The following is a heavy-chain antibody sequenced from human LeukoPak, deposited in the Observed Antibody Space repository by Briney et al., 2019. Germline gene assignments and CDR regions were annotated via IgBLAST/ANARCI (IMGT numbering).Heavy chain of an antibody. J-gene: IGHJ4*02. D-gene: IGHD3-22*01. CDR3: AREAGPDYYDSSGYYQLCDY. V-gene: IGHV1-18*01. CDR1: GYTFTSYG. Sequence: GASVKVSCKASGYTFTSYGISWVRQAPGQGLEWMGWISAYNGNTNYAQKLQGRVTMTTDTSTSTAYMELRSLRSDDTAVYYCAREAGPDYYDSSGYYQLCDYWGQGTLVTVSS. CDR2: ISAYNGNT.